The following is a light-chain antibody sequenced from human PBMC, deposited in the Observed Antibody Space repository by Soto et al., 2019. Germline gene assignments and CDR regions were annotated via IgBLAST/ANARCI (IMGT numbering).Light chain of an antibody. CDR1: QSLSSSNY. J-gene: IGKJ1*01. V-gene: IGKV3-20*01. CDR3: QQYGTSPGT. Sequence: EIVLTQSPGTLSLSPGDRATLSCRASQSLSSSNYLAWYQQKPGQAPRLLIYGASNRVTGIPDRFSGSGSGTDFTLIISRLVPEDLALYYGQQYGTSPGTFGQGTKLEVK. CDR2: GAS.